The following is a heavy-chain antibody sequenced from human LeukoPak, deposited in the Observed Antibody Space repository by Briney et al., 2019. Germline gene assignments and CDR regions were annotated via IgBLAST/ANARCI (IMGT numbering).Heavy chain of an antibody. J-gene: IGHJ5*02. V-gene: IGHV4-34*01. D-gene: IGHD5-18*01. CDR1: GGSFSGYY. CDR3: ARPREYSYGYPGGHWFAP. CDR2: INHSGST. Sequence: SETLSLTCAVYGGSFSGYYWSWIRQPPGKGLEWSGEINHSGSTNYNPSLKSRVTISVDTSKNQFSLKLSSVTAADTAVYYCARPREYSYGYPGGHWFAPWGQGTLVTVSS.